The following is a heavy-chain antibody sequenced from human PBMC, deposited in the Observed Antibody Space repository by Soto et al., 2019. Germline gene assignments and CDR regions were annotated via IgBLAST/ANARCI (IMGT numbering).Heavy chain of an antibody. CDR2: IYPGDSDT. D-gene: IGHD2-8*01. Sequence: GESLKISCKGSGYSFTSYWIGWVRQMPGKGLEWMGIIYPGDSDTRYSPSFQGQVTISADKSISTAYLQWSSLKAPDTAMYYWARSLAPTNPGHYSGQGTLLNVS. V-gene: IGHV5-51*01. CDR1: GYSFTSYW. J-gene: IGHJ4*02. CDR3: ARSLAPTNPGHY.